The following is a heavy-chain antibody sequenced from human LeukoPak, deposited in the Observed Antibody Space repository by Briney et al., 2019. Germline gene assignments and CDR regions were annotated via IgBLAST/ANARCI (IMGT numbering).Heavy chain of an antibody. CDR1: GFTFSDYY. CDR3: AREENYYGSGSYYNGDY. Sequence: PGGSLRLSCAASGFTFSDYYMSWTRQAPGKGLEWVSYINSSGSTIYYADSVKGRFTISRDNAKNSLYLQMNSLRAEDTAVYYCAREENYYGSGSYYNGDYWGQGTLVTVSS. D-gene: IGHD3-10*01. CDR2: INSSGSTI. V-gene: IGHV3-11*01. J-gene: IGHJ4*02.